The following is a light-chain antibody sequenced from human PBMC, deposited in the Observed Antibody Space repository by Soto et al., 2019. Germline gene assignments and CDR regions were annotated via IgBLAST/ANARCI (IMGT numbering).Light chain of an antibody. Sequence: DIQMTQSPSTLSASVGDRVTITCRASQSISSWLAWYQQKPGKAPKLLIYDASSLESGVPSRFSGSGSGTEFTLTISRLQPDDFATYHCKQYNSYWTFGQGTKVEIK. CDR2: DAS. J-gene: IGKJ1*01. V-gene: IGKV1-5*01. CDR1: QSISSW. CDR3: KQYNSYWT.